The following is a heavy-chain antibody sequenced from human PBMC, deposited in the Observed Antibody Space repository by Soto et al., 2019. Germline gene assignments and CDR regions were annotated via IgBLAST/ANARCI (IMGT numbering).Heavy chain of an antibody. CDR1: GGSISSGGYY. CDR2: IYYSGST. V-gene: IGHV4-31*03. D-gene: IGHD3-16*01. Sequence: PSETLSLTCTVSGGSISSGGYYWSWIRQHPGKGLEWIGYIYYSGSTYCNPALKSRVTISVDTSKNQFSLKLSSVTAADTAVYYCARGYYDYVWGSYFGYGRYFDLCGRLPLVTASS. CDR3: ARGYYDYVWGSYFGYGRYFDL. J-gene: IGHJ2*01.